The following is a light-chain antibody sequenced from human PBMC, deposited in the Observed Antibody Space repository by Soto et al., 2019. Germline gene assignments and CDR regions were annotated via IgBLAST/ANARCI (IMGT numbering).Light chain of an antibody. CDR2: GAS. J-gene: IGKJ2*04. CDR1: QDIRNY. CDR3: QYLCN. V-gene: IGKV1-33*01. Sequence: DIQMSQSPSSLSASVGDRVTITCQTSQDIRNYLNWYQHKPGKAPKLLIYGASNLQAGVPSKFSGGGSGTDFTLTITSLQTEDTATYDCQYLCNFGQGTELEIK.